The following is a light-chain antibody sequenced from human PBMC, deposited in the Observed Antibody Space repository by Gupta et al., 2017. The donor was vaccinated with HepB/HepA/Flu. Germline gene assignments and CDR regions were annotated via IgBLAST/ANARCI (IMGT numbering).Light chain of an antibody. CDR1: QSVSSH. Sequence: EIVLTQSPATLSLSPGERATLSCRASQSVSSHLAWYQQKPGQAPRLLIYDASNRATGIPARFSGSGSGTDFTLTISSLEPEDFAVYYCQQRGNWPLTFGGGTKVEMK. CDR2: DAS. CDR3: QQRGNWPLT. J-gene: IGKJ4*01. V-gene: IGKV3-11*01.